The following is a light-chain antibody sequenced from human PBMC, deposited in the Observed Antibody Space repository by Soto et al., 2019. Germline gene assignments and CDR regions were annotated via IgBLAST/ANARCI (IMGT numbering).Light chain of an antibody. Sequence: EIVLTQSPGTLSLSPGERATLSCRASQSASSSYLAWYQQKPGQAPRLLIYDASSRATGIPDRFSGSGSGTDFTLTISRLEPEDFAVYYCQQYGSSAWTFGQGTKVEIK. V-gene: IGKV3-20*01. CDR3: QQYGSSAWT. CDR2: DAS. J-gene: IGKJ1*01. CDR1: QSASSSY.